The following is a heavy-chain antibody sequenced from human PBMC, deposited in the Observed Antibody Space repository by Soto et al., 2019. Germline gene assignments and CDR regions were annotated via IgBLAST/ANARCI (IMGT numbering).Heavy chain of an antibody. CDR3: ARREGECRGGSCPFYHD. V-gene: IGHV4-4*02. J-gene: IGHJ4*02. CDR2: IYHSGST. D-gene: IGHD2-15*01. CDR1: GDSISSNNW. Sequence: QVQLQESGTGLVKPSETLSLTCAVSGDSISSNNWWSWVRQTPGKGLEWIGEIYHSGSTNYNPSLKSRVTISLDKSKNQFSLSLTSMTAADTAVYYCARREGECRGGSCPFYHDWGQGTLVTASS.